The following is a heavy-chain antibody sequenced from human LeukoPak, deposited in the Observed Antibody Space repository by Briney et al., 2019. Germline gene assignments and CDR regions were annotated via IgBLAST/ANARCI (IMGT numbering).Heavy chain of an antibody. D-gene: IGHD2/OR15-2a*01. CDR3: ARAIAPRNNYYYYYYMDV. V-gene: IGHV1-24*01. Sequence: ASVKVSCKVSGYTLTELSMHWVRQAPGKGLEWMGGFDPEDGETIYAQKFQGRVTMTEHTSTDTAYMELSSLRSEDTAVYYCARAIAPRNNYYYYYYMDVWGKGTTVTVSS. CDR1: GYTLTELS. CDR2: FDPEDGET. J-gene: IGHJ6*03.